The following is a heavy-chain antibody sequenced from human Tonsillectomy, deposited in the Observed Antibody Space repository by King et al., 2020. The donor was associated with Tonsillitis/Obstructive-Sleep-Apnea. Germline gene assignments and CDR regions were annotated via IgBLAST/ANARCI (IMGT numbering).Heavy chain of an antibody. Sequence: VQLQQWGAGLLKPSETLSLTCAVYGGSFSGYYWSWIRQTPGKGLEWIGEIRHRGSTYYNPSLKSRVTISVDTSKNQFSLKLSSVTAADTAVYYCARGSSVGSFDYWGQGTLVTVSS. V-gene: IGHV4-34*01. CDR1: GGSFSGYY. CDR2: IRHRGST. CDR3: ARGSSVGSFDY. J-gene: IGHJ4*02.